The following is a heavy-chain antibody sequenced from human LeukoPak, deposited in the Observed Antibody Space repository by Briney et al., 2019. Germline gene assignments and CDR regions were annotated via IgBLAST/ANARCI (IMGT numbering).Heavy chain of an antibody. D-gene: IGHD1-7*01. CDR1: GYTFTGYY. V-gene: IGHV1-2*02. Sequence: ASVKVSCKASGYTFTGYYMHWVRQAPGQGLEWMEWINPNSGGTDYAQKFQGRVTMTRDTSISTAYMELSRLRSDDTAVYYCARDHLAQSRITGTTLAFFGYWGQGTLVTVSS. J-gene: IGHJ4*02. CDR3: ARDHLAQSRITGTTLAFFGY. CDR2: INPNSGGT.